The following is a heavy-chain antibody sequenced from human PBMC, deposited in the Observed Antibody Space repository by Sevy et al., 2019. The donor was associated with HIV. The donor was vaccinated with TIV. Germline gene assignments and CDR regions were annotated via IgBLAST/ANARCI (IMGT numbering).Heavy chain of an antibody. CDR2: IRNKADSYTT. J-gene: IGHJ4*02. V-gene: IGHV3-72*01. Sequence: GGSLRLSCAASGFTFSDHYMEWVRQAPGKGLEWVGRIRNKADSYTTEYAAPVKGRFTFSRDDSKSSPYLLMNSLKTEDTAVYYCATHAGLAAAGRVFDYWGQGTLVTVSS. D-gene: IGHD6-13*01. CDR3: ATHAGLAAAGRVFDY. CDR1: GFTFSDHY.